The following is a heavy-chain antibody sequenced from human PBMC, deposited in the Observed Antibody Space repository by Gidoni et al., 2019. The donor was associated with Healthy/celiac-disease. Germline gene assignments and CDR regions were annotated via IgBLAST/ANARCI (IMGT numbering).Heavy chain of an antibody. V-gene: IGHV3-49*04. CDR2: IRSKAYGGTT. J-gene: IGHJ4*02. CDR1: GFTFGDYA. Sequence: EVQLVESGGGLVQPGRSLRLSCTASGFTFGDYAMVWVRQAPGKGLECVGFIRSKAYGGTTEYAASVKGRFTISRDDSKSIAYLQMNSLKTEDTAVYYCTRDYGNSGSWGFSLDWGQGTLVTVSS. D-gene: IGHD1-26*01. CDR3: TRDYGNSGSWGFSLD.